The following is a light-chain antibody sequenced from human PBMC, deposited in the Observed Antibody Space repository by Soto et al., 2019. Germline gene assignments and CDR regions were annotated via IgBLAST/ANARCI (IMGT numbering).Light chain of an antibody. CDR3: CSYAGSSTLV. CDR2: EGS. Sequence: QSVLTQPASVSGSPGQSITISCTGTSSDVGSYNFVSWYQQHPGKAPKLMIYEGSKRPSGVSNRFSGSKSGNTASPTISGLQAEDEADYYCCSYAGSSTLVFGGGTKVTVL. CDR1: SSDVGSYNF. V-gene: IGLV2-23*01. J-gene: IGLJ2*01.